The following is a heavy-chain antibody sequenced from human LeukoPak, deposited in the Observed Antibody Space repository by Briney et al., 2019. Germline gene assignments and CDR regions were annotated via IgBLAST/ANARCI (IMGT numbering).Heavy chain of an antibody. V-gene: IGHV3-48*02. CDR1: GFTFSSYS. Sequence: PGGSLRLSCAASGFTFSSYSMNWVRQAPGKGLEWVSYISSSSTTIYYADSVKGRFTISRDNAKSSLYLQMNSLRDEDTAVYYCARAYYYDSSGSYLDCWGQGTLVTVSS. D-gene: IGHD3-22*01. J-gene: IGHJ4*02. CDR3: ARAYYYDSSGSYLDC. CDR2: ISSSSTTI.